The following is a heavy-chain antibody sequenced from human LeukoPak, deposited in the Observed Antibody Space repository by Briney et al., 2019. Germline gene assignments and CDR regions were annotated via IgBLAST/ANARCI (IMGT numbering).Heavy chain of an antibody. CDR1: GFTFTNYW. Sequence: PGGSLRLSCVASGFTFTNYWMSWVRQAPGKGLEWVAYIKQDGSETKYVDSVKGRFTISRDNAKNSLYLHMNNLRAEDTAVYFCARDPEEWQVPIDNWGQGTLVTVSS. J-gene: IGHJ4*02. CDR2: IKQDGSET. CDR3: ARDPEEWQVPIDN. V-gene: IGHV3-7*01. D-gene: IGHD6-19*01.